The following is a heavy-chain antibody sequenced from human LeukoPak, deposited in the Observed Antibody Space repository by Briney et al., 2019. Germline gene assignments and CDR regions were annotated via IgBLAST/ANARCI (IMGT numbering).Heavy chain of an antibody. Sequence: GESLKISCKGSGYSFTSYWIAWVRQMPGKGLEWMGIIYPGDSDTRYSPSLQGQVTISADKSISTAYLLWSSLKASDTAMYFCARLSTTVAPQDYWGQGTLVTVSS. CDR1: GYSFTSYW. D-gene: IGHD4-17*01. CDR3: ARLSTTVAPQDY. V-gene: IGHV5-51*01. J-gene: IGHJ4*02. CDR2: IYPGDSDT.